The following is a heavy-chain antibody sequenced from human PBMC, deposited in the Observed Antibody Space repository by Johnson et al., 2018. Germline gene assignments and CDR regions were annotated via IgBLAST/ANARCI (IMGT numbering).Heavy chain of an antibody. CDR3: AQISCPGISCPNYYYGMGV. CDR1: GFAFGSFA. CDR2: IHGGDGGA. V-gene: IGHV3-23*04. D-gene: IGHD2-2*01. Sequence: VQLVESGGDLVHPGGSXRLSCAASGFAFGSFAMSWVRQAPGKGLEWVSSIHGGDGGALYADSVRGRFTMSRDNSKKMLSLEMNSLRGDDTARYYCAQISCPGISCPNYYYGMGVWGQGTTVTVSS. J-gene: IGHJ6*02.